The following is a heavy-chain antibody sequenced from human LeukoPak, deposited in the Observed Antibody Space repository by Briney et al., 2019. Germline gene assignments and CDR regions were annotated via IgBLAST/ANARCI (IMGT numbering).Heavy chain of an antibody. CDR1: GGSISSYY. D-gene: IGHD3-10*01. V-gene: IGHV4-4*07. Sequence: SETLSLTCTVSGGSISSYYWSWIRQPAGKGLEWIGRIYTSGSTNYNPSLKSRVTMSVDTSKNQFSLKLSSVTAEDTAVYYCAKDVSTQNAWFGELLHNWFDPWGQGTLVTVSS. CDR3: AKDVSTQNAWFGELLHNWFDP. CDR2: IYTSGST. J-gene: IGHJ5*02.